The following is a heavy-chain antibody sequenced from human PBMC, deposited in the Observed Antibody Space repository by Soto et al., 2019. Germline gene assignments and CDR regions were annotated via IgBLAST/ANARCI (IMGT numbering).Heavy chain of an antibody. V-gene: IGHV3-30-3*01. CDR2: ISYDGSNK. D-gene: IGHD6-19*01. CDR1: GFTFSSYA. J-gene: IGHJ4*02. CDR3: ARDPRLAVAGIPDY. Sequence: QVQLVESGGGVAQPGRSLRLSCAASGFTFSSYAMHWVRQAPGKGLEWVAVISYDGSNKYYADSVKGRFTISRDNSKNTLYLQMNSLRAEDTAVYYCARDPRLAVAGIPDYWGQGTLVTVSS.